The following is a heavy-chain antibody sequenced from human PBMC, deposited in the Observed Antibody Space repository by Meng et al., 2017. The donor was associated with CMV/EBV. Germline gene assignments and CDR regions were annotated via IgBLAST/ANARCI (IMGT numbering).Heavy chain of an antibody. D-gene: IGHD3-16*01. CDR2: AYNGNT. Sequence: AYNGNTNYAQKLQGRATMTTAPSQSMTYMELRSVRSVGTAVYYCARVGGGNWFDPWGQGTLVTVSS. J-gene: IGHJ5*02. V-gene: IGHV1-18*01. CDR3: ARVGGGNWFDP.